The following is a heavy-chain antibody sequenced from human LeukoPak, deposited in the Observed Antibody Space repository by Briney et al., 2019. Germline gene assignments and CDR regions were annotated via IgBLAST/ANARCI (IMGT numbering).Heavy chain of an antibody. Sequence: SVKVSCKASGGTFSSYAISWVRQAPGQGLEWMGGIIPIFGTANYAQKFQGRVTITADESTSTAYMELSSLRSEDTAVYYCARARGCSGGSCYLATGYYYYGMDVWGKGTTVTVSS. V-gene: IGHV1-69*01. CDR2: IIPIFGTA. J-gene: IGHJ6*04. CDR1: GGTFSSYA. CDR3: ARARGCSGGSCYLATGYYYYGMDV. D-gene: IGHD2-15*01.